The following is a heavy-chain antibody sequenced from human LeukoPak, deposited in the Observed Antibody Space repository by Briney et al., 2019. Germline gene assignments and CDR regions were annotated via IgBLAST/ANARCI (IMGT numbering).Heavy chain of an antibody. J-gene: IGHJ4*02. V-gene: IGHV3-23*01. Sequence: GGSLRLSCAASGFTFSSYAMSWVRQAPGKGLEWVSAISGSGGSTYYADSVMGRFTISRDNSKNTLYLQMNSLRAEDTAVYYCAHPGDTAIDALYWGQGTLVTVSS. CDR1: GFTFSSYA. CDR3: AHPGDTAIDALY. D-gene: IGHD5-18*01. CDR2: ISGSGGST.